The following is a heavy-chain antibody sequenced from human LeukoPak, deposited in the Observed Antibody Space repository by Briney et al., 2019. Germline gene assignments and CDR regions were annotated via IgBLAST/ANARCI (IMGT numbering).Heavy chain of an antibody. D-gene: IGHD3-22*01. Sequence: TSETLSLTCTVSGGSISNYYWNWIRQPPGKGLEWIGYIYYTGSTNYNPSLKSRVTMSVDTSKNQFSLKLSSVTAADTAVYYCARESFVIVGNAFDIWGQGTMVTVSS. V-gene: IGHV4-59*01. J-gene: IGHJ3*02. CDR3: ARESFVIVGNAFDI. CDR1: GGSISNYY. CDR2: IYYTGST.